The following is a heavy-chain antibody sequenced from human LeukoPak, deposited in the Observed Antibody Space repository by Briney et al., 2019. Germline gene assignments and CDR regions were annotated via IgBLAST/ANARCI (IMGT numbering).Heavy chain of an antibody. V-gene: IGHV1-18*01. D-gene: IGHD3-3*01. CDR3: ARGSYDFWSGYYGPIYYFDY. CDR1: GYIFTSCV. J-gene: IGHJ4*02. Sequence: ASVRVSCKAAGYIFTSCVICWVRQAPGQGLELMGWTSAYNGNTNYAQTLHGRVTMTTDTSTSTAYMELRSLRSDDTAVYYCARGSYDFWSGYYGPIYYFDYWGQGTLVTVSS. CDR2: TSAYNGNT.